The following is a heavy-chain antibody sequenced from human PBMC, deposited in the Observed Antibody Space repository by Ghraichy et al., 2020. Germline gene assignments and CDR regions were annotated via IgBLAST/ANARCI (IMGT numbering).Heavy chain of an antibody. D-gene: IGHD1-26*01. V-gene: IGHV3-30*04. CDR3: ARVGPLNGFDI. Sequence: GESLNISCATSGFTFEYFTFHWVRQAPGKGLEWLAFILLDGSNGNYAKSVKGRFTISRDNSRNTLYLQMNSLKPEDTAVYYCARVGPLNGFDIWGQGTKVTVSS. CDR2: ILLDGSNG. CDR1: GFTFEYFT. J-gene: IGHJ3*02.